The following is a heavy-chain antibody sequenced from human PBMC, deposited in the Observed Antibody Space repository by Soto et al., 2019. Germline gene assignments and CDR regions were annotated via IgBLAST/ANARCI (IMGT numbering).Heavy chain of an antibody. CDR1: GGSFSGYY. D-gene: IGHD2-15*01. Sequence: QVQLQQWGAGLLKPSETLSLTCAVYGGSFSGYYWSWIRQPPGKGLEWIWEINHSGSTNYNPSLKSRVTISVDTSKNQFSLKLSALTAAYTAVYYCARGTRVVVAGSYYYYGMDVWGQGTTVTVSS. CDR3: ARGTRVVVAGSYYYYGMDV. V-gene: IGHV4-34*01. J-gene: IGHJ6*02. CDR2: INHSGST.